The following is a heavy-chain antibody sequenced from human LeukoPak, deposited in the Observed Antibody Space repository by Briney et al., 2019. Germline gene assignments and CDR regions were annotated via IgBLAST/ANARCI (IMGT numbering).Heavy chain of an antibody. CDR3: ADRCVTSSRRNFDY. V-gene: IGHV2-5*01. CDR2: IYWNDDE. D-gene: IGHD4-17*01. Sequence: SGPTLSTPTQTLTLTCTFSGFSLTTDGVGVGWIVQPPGKALEWLGFIYWNDDEHYSPSLKSRLTITKDTSKNHVVLIMTNMDPVDSATYYCADRCVTSSRRNFDYWGQGTLVTLSS. J-gene: IGHJ4*02. CDR1: GFSLTTDGVG.